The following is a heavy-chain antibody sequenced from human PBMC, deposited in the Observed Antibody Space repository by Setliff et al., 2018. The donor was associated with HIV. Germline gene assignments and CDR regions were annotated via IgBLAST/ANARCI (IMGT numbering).Heavy chain of an antibody. CDR1: GGSFSGYY. J-gene: IGHJ5*02. Sequence: SETLSLTCAVYGGSFSGYYWSWIRQPPGKGLEWIEEINHSGSTNYNPSFNSRVTMSVDTSKNQFSLRLTSVTAADTAMYHCARDRSSGWSKDWFDTWGQGILVTVSS. CDR2: INHSGST. D-gene: IGHD6-19*01. V-gene: IGHV4-34*01. CDR3: ARDRSSGWSKDWFDT.